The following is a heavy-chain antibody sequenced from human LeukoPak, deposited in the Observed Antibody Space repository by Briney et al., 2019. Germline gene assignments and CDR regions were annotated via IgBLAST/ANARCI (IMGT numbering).Heavy chain of an antibody. CDR2: IYPGDSDT. J-gene: IGHJ4*02. CDR1: GYSFTIYW. Sequence: GESLKISCKGSGYSFTIYWIGWVRQMPGKGLEWMGIIYPGDSDTRYSPSFQGQVTISADKSISTAYLQWSSLKASDTAMHYCARHVQSGYRGNPLDYWGQGTLVTVSS. D-gene: IGHD3-22*01. CDR3: ARHVQSGYRGNPLDY. V-gene: IGHV5-51*01.